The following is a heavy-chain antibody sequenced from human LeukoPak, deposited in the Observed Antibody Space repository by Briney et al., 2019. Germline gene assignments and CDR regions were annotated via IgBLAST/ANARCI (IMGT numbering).Heavy chain of an antibody. Sequence: GGSLRLSCAASGFTFSSYGMDWVRQAPGKGREWVAVIRDDGSNKYYGDSVKGRFTIYRDNAKNKRYLQMKRRRAEDTAVYYCARGGYYYDSSELGYSGQGTLVTVSS. D-gene: IGHD3-22*01. CDR1: GFTFSSYG. V-gene: IGHV3-33*01. CDR2: IRDDGSNK. J-gene: IGHJ4*02. CDR3: ARGGYYYDSSELGY.